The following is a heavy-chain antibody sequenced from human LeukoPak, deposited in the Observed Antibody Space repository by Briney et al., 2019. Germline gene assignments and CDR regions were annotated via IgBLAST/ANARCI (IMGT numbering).Heavy chain of an antibody. Sequence: GGSLRLSCAASGFTFSSYAMSWVRQAPGKGLEWVSAISGSGGSTYYADSVKGRFTISRDNSKNTLYLQMNSLRAEDTAVYYCATDRGYTYGVPSDYWGQGTLVTVSS. J-gene: IGHJ4*02. CDR1: GFTFSSYA. V-gene: IGHV3-23*01. CDR2: ISGSGGST. D-gene: IGHD5-18*01. CDR3: ATDRGYTYGVPSDY.